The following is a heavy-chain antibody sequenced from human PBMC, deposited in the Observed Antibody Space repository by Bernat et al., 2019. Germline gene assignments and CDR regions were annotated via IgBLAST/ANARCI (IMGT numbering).Heavy chain of an antibody. Sequence: QLQLQESGPGLVKPSETLSLTCTVSGGSISSSSYYWGWIRRPPGKGLEWIGSIYYSGSTYYNPSLKSRVTISVDTSKNQFSLKLSSVTAADTAVYYCAGQGGSYLADYWGQGTLVTVSS. V-gene: IGHV4-39*01. CDR3: AGQGGSYLADY. CDR1: GGSISSSSYY. J-gene: IGHJ4*02. CDR2: IYYSGST. D-gene: IGHD1-26*01.